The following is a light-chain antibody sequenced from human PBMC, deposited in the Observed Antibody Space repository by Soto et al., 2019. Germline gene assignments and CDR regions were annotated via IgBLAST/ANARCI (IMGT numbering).Light chain of an antibody. CDR3: QQSYHTLPLT. J-gene: IGKJ4*02. V-gene: IGKV3-20*01. Sequence: VLAQSPGTLSLSPGERATLACRASQSVSSNFLAWYQHKVGQAPRLLMYGASIRAAGAPDRFTGGGSGTEFTLTISRVEPEDFAVYYCQQSYHTLPLTFGGGTKVEV. CDR2: GAS. CDR1: QSVSSNF.